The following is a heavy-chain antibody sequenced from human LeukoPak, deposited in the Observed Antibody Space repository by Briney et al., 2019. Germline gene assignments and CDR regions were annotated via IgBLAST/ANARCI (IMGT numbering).Heavy chain of an antibody. CDR1: GYTFTSYG. J-gene: IGHJ4*02. Sequence: ASVKVSCKASGYTFTSYGISWVRQAPGQGLEWMGWISAYNGNTNYAQKLQGRVTMTTDTSTSTAYTELRSLRSDDTAVYYCARDFLDYGDYESLDYWGQGTLVTVSS. V-gene: IGHV1-18*01. CDR2: ISAYNGNT. D-gene: IGHD4-17*01. CDR3: ARDFLDYGDYESLDY.